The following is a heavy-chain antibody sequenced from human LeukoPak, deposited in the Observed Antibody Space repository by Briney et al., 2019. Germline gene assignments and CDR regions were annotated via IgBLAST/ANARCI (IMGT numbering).Heavy chain of an antibody. CDR1: GYTFTGYY. CDR2: INPNSGGT. CDR3: ARGFTGAARPPYYYYYYMDV. V-gene: IGHV1-2*06. Sequence: ASVKVSCKASGYTFTGYYMHWVRQAPGQGLEWMGRINPNSGGTNYEKKFQGRVTMTRDTSISTAYMELSRLRSDDTAVYYCARGFTGAARPPYYYYYYMDVWGKGTTVTVSS. J-gene: IGHJ6*03. D-gene: IGHD6-6*01.